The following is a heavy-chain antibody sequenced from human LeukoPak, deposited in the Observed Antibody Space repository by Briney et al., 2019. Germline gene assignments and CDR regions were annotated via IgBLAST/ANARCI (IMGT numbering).Heavy chain of an antibody. J-gene: IGHJ6*02. CDR3: ASVPRSRSGSHKDRYYYYGMDV. CDR1: GFTFSSYA. CDR2: ISGSGGST. D-gene: IGHD1-26*01. Sequence: PGGSLRLSCAASGFTFSSYAMSWVRQAPGKGLEWVSAISGSGGSTYYADSVKGRFTISRDNAKNSLYLQMNSLRAEDTAVYYCASVPRSRSGSHKDRYYYYGMDVWGQGTTVTVSS. V-gene: IGHV3-23*01.